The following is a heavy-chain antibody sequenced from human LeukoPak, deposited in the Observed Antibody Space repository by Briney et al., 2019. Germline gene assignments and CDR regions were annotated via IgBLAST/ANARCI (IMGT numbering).Heavy chain of an antibody. Sequence: ASVKVSCKASGGTFSSYAISWVRQAPGQGLEWMGRIIPILGIANYAQKFQGRVTITAGKSTSTAYMELSSLRSEDTAVYYCARAPDYSNYGWFDPWGQGTLVTVSS. V-gene: IGHV1-69*04. D-gene: IGHD4-11*01. CDR3: ARAPDYSNYGWFDP. J-gene: IGHJ5*02. CDR2: IIPILGIA. CDR1: GGTFSSYA.